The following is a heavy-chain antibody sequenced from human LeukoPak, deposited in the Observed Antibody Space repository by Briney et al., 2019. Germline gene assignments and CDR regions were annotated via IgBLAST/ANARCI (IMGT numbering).Heavy chain of an antibody. D-gene: IGHD3-10*01. J-gene: IGHJ6*03. CDR2: IYPSGNT. V-gene: IGHV4-4*07. CDR3: AREDSGSYYNFYYFYMDV. CDR1: GGSFSNHF. Sequence: PSETLSLTFSVSGGSFSNHFWSWVRRPAGKGLEWIGRIYPSGNTNYNPSLKSRVTLSVDTSKTQFYLSLSSVTAADTAVYYCAREDSGSYYNFYYFYMDVWGKGTTVTISS.